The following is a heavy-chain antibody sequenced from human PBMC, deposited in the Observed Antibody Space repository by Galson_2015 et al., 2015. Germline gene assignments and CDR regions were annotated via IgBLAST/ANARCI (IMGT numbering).Heavy chain of an antibody. CDR1: GGSIRSYY. CDR2: IYYSGIT. V-gene: IGHV4-59*01. Sequence: ETLSLTCTVSGGSIRSYYWNWIRQPPGQGLEWIGNIYYSGITNYNPSLKSRVTISVDTSKNQFSLKLSSVTAADTAVYYCASGPTGEGWGYYFDYWGQGTLVTVSS. CDR3: ASGPTGEGWGYYFDY. D-gene: IGHD2-8*02. J-gene: IGHJ4*02.